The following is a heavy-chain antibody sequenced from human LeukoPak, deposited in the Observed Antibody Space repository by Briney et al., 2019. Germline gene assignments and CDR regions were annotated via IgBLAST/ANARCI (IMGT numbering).Heavy chain of an antibody. Sequence: ASVKVSCKASGGTFSSYAIIWVRQAPGQGLEWMGRIIPILGIANYARKFQGRVTITADKSTSTAYMELSSLRSEDTAVYYCATNSGMHYFDYWGQGTLVTVSS. CDR3: ATNSGMHYFDY. V-gene: IGHV1-69*04. CDR1: GGTFSSYA. J-gene: IGHJ4*02. CDR2: IIPILGIA. D-gene: IGHD3-10*01.